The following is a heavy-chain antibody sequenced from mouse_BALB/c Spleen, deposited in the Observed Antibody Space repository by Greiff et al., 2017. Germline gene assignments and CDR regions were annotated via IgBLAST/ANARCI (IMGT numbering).Heavy chain of an antibody. CDR2: INPGSGGT. V-gene: IGHV1-54*01. J-gene: IGHJ4*01. CDR3: AREGRLGRTYAMDY. Sequence: VQLQQSGAELVRPGTSVKVSCKASGYAFTNYLIEWVKQRPGQGLEWIGVINPGSGGTNYNEKFKGKATLTADKSSSTAYMQLSSLTSDDSAVYFCAREGRLGRTYAMDYWGQRTSVTVSS. D-gene: IGHD2-14*01. CDR1: GYAFTNYL.